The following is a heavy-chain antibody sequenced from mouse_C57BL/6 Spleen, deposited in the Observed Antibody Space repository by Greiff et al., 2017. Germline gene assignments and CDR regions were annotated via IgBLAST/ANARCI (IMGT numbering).Heavy chain of an antibody. CDR3: ARGDYYGSSYIYYAMDY. D-gene: IGHD1-1*01. J-gene: IGHJ4*01. Sequence: QVQLQQPGAELVKPGASVKMSCKASGYTFTSYWITWVKQRPGQGLEWIGDIYPGSGSTNYNEKFKSKATLTVDTSSSTAYMQLSSLTSEDSAVYYCARGDYYGSSYIYYAMDYWGQGTSVTVAS. V-gene: IGHV1-55*01. CDR1: GYTFTSYW. CDR2: IYPGSGST.